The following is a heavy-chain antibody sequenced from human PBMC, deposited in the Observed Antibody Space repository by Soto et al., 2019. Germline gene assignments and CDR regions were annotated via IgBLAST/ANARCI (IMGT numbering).Heavy chain of an antibody. CDR1: GGSIRSYY. V-gene: IGHV4-59*08. CDR3: ASPKIAFYNWFDP. Sequence: SETLSLTCTVSGGSIRSYYWTWIRQPPGKGLEWIGYIYYSGSTSYNPSLKSRVTISVDTSKNQFSLKLSSVTAADTAVYYCASPKIAFYNWFDPWGQGTLVTVSS. CDR2: IYYSGST. D-gene: IGHD3-3*02. J-gene: IGHJ5*02.